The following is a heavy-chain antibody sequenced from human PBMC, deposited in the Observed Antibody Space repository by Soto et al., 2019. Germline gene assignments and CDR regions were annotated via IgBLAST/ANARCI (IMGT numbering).Heavy chain of an antibody. V-gene: IGHV4-30-4*01. CDR3: ARGWPVITMIVAQRFDP. CDR1: GGSISSGDYY. D-gene: IGHD3-22*01. Sequence: PSETLSLTCTVSGGSISSGDYYWGWIRQPPGKGLEWIGYIYYSGGTYYNPSLKSRVTISVDTSKNQFSLKLSSVTAADTAVYYCARGWPVITMIVAQRFDPWGQGTLVTVSS. J-gene: IGHJ5*02. CDR2: IYYSGGT.